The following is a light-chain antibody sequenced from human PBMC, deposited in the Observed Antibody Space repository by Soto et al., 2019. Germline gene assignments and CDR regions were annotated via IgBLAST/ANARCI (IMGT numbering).Light chain of an antibody. CDR2: EVN. Sequence: QSALTQPASVPGSPGQSITISCTGTSSDVGGYNYVSWYQQHPGKAPKLMIYEVNNRPSGVSDRFSGSKSGNTASLTISGLQAEDEADYYCSSFTSTSTQVLGGGTKLPVL. CDR3: SSFTSTSTQV. J-gene: IGLJ3*02. V-gene: IGLV2-14*01. CDR1: SSDVGGYNY.